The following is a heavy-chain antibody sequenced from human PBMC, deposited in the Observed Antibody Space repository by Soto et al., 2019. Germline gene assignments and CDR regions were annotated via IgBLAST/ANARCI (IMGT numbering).Heavy chain of an antibody. CDR3: ARIQLGYDAFDI. CDR1: GHTFTSYG. CDR2: ISAYNGNT. J-gene: IGHJ3*02. Sequence: ASVKVSCKASGHTFTSYGISWVRQAPGQGLEWMGWISAYNGNTNYAQKLQGRVTMTTDTSTSTAYMELRSLRAEDTAVYYCARIQLGYDAFDIWGQGTMVTVSS. V-gene: IGHV1-18*01. D-gene: IGHD6-6*01.